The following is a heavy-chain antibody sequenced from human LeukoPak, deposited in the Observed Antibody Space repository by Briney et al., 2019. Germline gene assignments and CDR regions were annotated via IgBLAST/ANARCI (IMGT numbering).Heavy chain of an antibody. J-gene: IGHJ3*02. V-gene: IGHV3-23*01. Sequence: GGSLRLSCAASGFTFSIYAMSWVRQAPGKGLEWVSVISGSGDSTYYADSVKGRFTISRDNSKNTVYLQMNSLRAEDTAVYYCARVGCSSTSCYAFDIWGQGTMVTVSS. D-gene: IGHD2-2*01. CDR1: GFTFSIYA. CDR3: ARVGCSSTSCYAFDI. CDR2: ISGSGDST.